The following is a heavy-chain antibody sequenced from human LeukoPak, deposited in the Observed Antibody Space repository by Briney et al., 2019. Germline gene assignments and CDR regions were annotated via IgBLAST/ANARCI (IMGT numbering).Heavy chain of an antibody. V-gene: IGHV3-53*01. CDR2: IYSGGST. CDR1: GFTVSSNY. J-gene: IGHJ4*02. Sequence: GGSLRLSCAASGFTVSSNYMSWVRQAPGKGLEWVSVIYSGGSTYYADSVKGRFTISRDNSKNTLYLQMNSLRAEDTAVYYCAKHRSGSYSQGLDQWGQGTLVTVSS. D-gene: IGHD1-26*01. CDR3: AKHRSGSYSQGLDQ.